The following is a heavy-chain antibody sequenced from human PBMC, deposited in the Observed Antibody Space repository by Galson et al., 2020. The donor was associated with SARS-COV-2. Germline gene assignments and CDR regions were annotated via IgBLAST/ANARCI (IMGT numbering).Heavy chain of an antibody. V-gene: IGHV1-69*04. J-gene: IGHJ4*02. CDR2: IIPILGIA. CDR1: GGTFSSYA. Sequence: SVKVSCKASGGTFSSYAISWVRQAPGQGLEWMGRIIPILGIANYAQKFQGRVTITADKSTSTAYMELSSLRSEDTAVYYCARDLWFGLELVRGYVDYWGQGTLVTVAS. CDR3: ARDLWFGLELVRGYVDY. D-gene: IGHD1-7*01.